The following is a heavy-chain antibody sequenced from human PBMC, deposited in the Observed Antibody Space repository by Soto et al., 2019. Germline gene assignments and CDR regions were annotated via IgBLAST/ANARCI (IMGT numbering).Heavy chain of an antibody. Sequence: EAQLLESGGGLVQPGGSLRLSCAASGFTFSPYAMTWVRQAPGKGLEWVSVISSSGGTYYADSVKGRFTISRDNSKNTLYLQLNSLRAEAAAVYYCVTSTSHDYYHDLDVWGQGTTVTVSS. CDR3: VTSTSHDYYHDLDV. D-gene: IGHD2-2*01. CDR2: ISSSGGT. CDR1: GFTFSPYA. J-gene: IGHJ6*02. V-gene: IGHV3-23*01.